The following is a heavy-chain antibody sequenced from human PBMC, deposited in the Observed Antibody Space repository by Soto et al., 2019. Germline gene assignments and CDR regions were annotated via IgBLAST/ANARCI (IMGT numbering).Heavy chain of an antibody. J-gene: IGHJ4*02. Sequence: QVQLVESGGGVVQPGRSLRLSCAASGFTFSSYGMHWVRQAPGKGLEWVAVIWYDGSNKYYADSVKGRFTISRDNSKKSFDLQMNSLRAEDRGVYYCARAVRGYDILTGPSYYFDYWGQGTLVTVSS. CDR3: ARAVRGYDILTGPSYYFDY. V-gene: IGHV3-33*01. CDR2: IWYDGSNK. CDR1: GFTFSSYG. D-gene: IGHD3-9*01.